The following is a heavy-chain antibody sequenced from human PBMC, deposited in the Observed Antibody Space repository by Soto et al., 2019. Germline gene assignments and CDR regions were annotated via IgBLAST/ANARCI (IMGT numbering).Heavy chain of an antibody. Sequence: PSETLSLTCTVSGGSISSGGYYWSWIRQHPGKGLEWIGYIYYSGSTYYNPSLKSRVTISVDTSKNQFSLKLSSVTAADTAVYYCARGNPFYDSSGIDYWGQGTLVTVSS. CDR3: ARGNPFYDSSGIDY. CDR1: GGSISSGGYY. D-gene: IGHD3-22*01. V-gene: IGHV4-31*03. J-gene: IGHJ4*02. CDR2: IYYSGST.